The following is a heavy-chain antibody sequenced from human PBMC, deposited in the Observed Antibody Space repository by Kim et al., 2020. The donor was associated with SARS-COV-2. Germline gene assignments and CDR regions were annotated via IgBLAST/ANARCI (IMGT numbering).Heavy chain of an antibody. D-gene: IGHD3-10*01. Sequence: GGSLRLSCAASGFTFSSYAMSWVRQAPGKGLEWVSAISGSGGSTYYADSVKGRFTISRDNSKNTLYLQMNSLRAEDTAVYYCANGYGFGELLDAFDIWGQGTMVTVSS. V-gene: IGHV3-23*01. CDR1: GFTFSSYA. J-gene: IGHJ3*02. CDR2: ISGSGGST. CDR3: ANGYGFGELLDAFDI.